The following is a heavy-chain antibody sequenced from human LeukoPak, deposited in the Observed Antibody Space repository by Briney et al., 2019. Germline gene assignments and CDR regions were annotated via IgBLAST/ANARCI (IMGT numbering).Heavy chain of an antibody. Sequence: GGSLRLSCAASGFTFDDYAMHWVRQAPGKGLEWVSLISGDGGSTYYADSVKGRFTISRDNSKNSLYLQMNSLRTEDTALYYCAKDGSGWRLSPAYFDYWGQGTLATVSS. V-gene: IGHV3-43*02. CDR3: AKDGSGWRLSPAYFDY. CDR1: GFTFDDYA. D-gene: IGHD6-19*01. CDR2: ISGDGGST. J-gene: IGHJ4*02.